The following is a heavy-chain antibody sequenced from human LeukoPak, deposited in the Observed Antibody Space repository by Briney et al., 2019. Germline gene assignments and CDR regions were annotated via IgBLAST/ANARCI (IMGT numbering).Heavy chain of an antibody. CDR3: VRGPYGASISKWFDP. Sequence: SSETLSLTCTVSRGSISGYSWSWIRQSPGGGLEWIGHIYYSGDTAYNPSLRSRVTLSVDTSKNQFSLQLRSVTTADTAVYYCVRGPYGASISKWFDPWGQGTQVIVSP. V-gene: IGHV4-59*01. CDR2: IYYSGDT. D-gene: IGHD4/OR15-4a*01. J-gene: IGHJ5*02. CDR1: RGSISGYS.